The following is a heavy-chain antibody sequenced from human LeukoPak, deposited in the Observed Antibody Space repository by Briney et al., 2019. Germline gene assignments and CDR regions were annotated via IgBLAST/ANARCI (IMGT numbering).Heavy chain of an antibody. J-gene: IGHJ4*02. CDR2: IKQDGSEK. CDR3: ARDPAMQTWLSAYYFDY. V-gene: IGHV3-7*01. D-gene: IGHD5-18*01. Sequence: GGSLRLSCAASGFTFSSYWMLWVRQAPGKGLEWVACIKQDGSEKYYVDSMKGRFTISRDNAKNSLYLQMNSLRAEDTAVYYCARDPAMQTWLSAYYFDYWGQGTQVSVSS. CDR1: GFTFSSYW.